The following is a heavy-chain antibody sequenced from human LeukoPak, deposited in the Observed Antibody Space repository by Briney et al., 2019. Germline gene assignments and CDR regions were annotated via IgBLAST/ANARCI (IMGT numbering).Heavy chain of an antibody. D-gene: IGHD2-21*01. CDR2: ISYDGSKE. Sequence: GGSLRLSCAASGFTFSSFGMYWVRQAPGKGLEWLAVISYDGSKEYYADSVKGRFTISRDNSKNTVYLQMSSLRVEETAVYYCAKEFNRGLPDYWGQGTLVTVPS. V-gene: IGHV3-30*18. CDR1: GFTFSSFG. J-gene: IGHJ4*02. CDR3: AKEFNRGLPDY.